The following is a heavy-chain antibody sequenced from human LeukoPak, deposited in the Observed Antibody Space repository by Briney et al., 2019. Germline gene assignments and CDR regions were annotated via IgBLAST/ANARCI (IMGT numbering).Heavy chain of an antibody. D-gene: IGHD5-18*01. CDR3: ARESDDTGAFDI. CDR2: ISYDGSNK. V-gene: IGHV3-30-3*01. Sequence: GGSLRLSCAASGFTFSSYAMHWVRQAPGKGLEWVAVISYDGSNKYYADSVKGRFTISRDNAKNSLYLQMNSLRAEDTAMYYCARESDDTGAFDIWGQGTMVTVSS. CDR1: GFTFSSYA. J-gene: IGHJ3*02.